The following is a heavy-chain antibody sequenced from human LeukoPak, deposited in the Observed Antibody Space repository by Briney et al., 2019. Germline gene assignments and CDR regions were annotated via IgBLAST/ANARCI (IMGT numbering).Heavy chain of an antibody. CDR3: ARVARVRGVIITPYYFDY. D-gene: IGHD3-10*01. J-gene: IGHJ4*02. Sequence: GASVKVSCKASGYTFTGYYMHWVRQAPGQGLEWMGWINPNSGGTNYAQKFQGRVTMTRDTSISTAYMELSRLRSDDTAVYYCARVARVRGVIITPYYFDYWGQGTLVTVSS. CDR2: INPNSGGT. V-gene: IGHV1-2*02. CDR1: GYTFTGYY.